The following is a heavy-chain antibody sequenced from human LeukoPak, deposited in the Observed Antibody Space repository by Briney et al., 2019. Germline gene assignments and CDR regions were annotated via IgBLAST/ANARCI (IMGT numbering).Heavy chain of an antibody. D-gene: IGHD3-10*01. V-gene: IGHV1-69*05. J-gene: IGHJ4*02. CDR1: GGTFSSYA. Sequence: SVKVSCKASGGTFSSYAISWVRQAPGQGLEWMGGIIPIFGTANYAQKLQGRVTMTTDTSTSTAYMELRSLRSDDTAVYYCARDRAGVFDYWGQGTLVTVSS. CDR2: IIPIFGTA. CDR3: ARDRAGVFDY.